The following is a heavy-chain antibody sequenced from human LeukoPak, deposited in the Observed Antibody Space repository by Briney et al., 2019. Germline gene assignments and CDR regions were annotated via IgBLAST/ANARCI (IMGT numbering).Heavy chain of an antibody. D-gene: IGHD5-24*01. J-gene: IGHJ6*02. V-gene: IGHV3-33*01. CDR3: AREKKGLQYYYYYGMDV. CDR1: GLTFSSYG. CDR2: IWYDGSNK. Sequence: GGSLRLSCAASGLTFSSYGMHWVRQAPGKGLEWVAVIWYDGSNKYYADSVKGRFTISRDNSKNTLYLQMNSLRAEDTAVYYCAREKKGLQYYYYYGMDVWGQGTTVTVSS.